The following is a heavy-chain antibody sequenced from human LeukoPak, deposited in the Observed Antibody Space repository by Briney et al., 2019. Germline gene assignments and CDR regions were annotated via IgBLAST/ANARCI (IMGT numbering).Heavy chain of an antibody. V-gene: IGHV4-61*02. Sequence: SETLSLTCNVSGGSISSGSYYWSWIRQPAGKGLEWIGRIYTSGSTNYNPSLKSRVTISVDTSKNQFSLKLSSVTAADTAVYYCARARVGFGELFVDYWGQGTLVTVSS. J-gene: IGHJ4*02. CDR2: IYTSGST. CDR1: GGSISSGSYY. D-gene: IGHD3-10*01. CDR3: ARARVGFGELFVDY.